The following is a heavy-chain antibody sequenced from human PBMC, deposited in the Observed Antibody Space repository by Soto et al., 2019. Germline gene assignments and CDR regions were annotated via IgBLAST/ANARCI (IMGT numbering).Heavy chain of an antibody. CDR1: GITFIRSA. V-gene: IGHV1-58*01. Sequence: SVKVSCKASGITFIRSAVHWVRQARGQRPEWIGWIVVGRGNTNYAQKFQERVTITRDMSTGTAYMELSSLTSEDTAVYYCVRQSYTSGWSPWGQGTLVTVSS. CDR3: VRQSYTSGWSP. CDR2: IVVGRGNT. D-gene: IGHD6-19*01. J-gene: IGHJ5*02.